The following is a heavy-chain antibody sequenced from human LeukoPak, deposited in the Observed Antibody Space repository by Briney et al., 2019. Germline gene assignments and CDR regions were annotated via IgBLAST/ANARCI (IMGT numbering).Heavy chain of an antibody. CDR2: IIPIFGIA. CDR3: VRERSEMATARTFDY. Sequence: SVKVSCKASGGTFSSYAISWVRQAPGQGLEWMGGIIPIFGIAYYAQKLQGSVSISTGESTSIAYMELSRLRCEETAVCFCVRERSEMATARTFDYWGQGTLVTVSS. D-gene: IGHD5-24*01. V-gene: IGHV1-69*05. CDR1: GGTFSSYA. J-gene: IGHJ4*02.